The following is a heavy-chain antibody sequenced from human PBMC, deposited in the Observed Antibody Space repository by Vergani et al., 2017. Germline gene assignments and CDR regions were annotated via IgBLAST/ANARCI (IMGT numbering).Heavy chain of an antibody. D-gene: IGHD4-17*01. CDR2: IYWNDDK. J-gene: IGHJ2*01. Sequence: QITLKESAPTLVKPTQTLTLTCTFSGSSLSTNGVGVGWIRQPPGKALEWLAVIYWNDDKRYSPSLKSRLTITKDTSKNQVVLTMTNMDPVDTATYYCAQHYGDYRYFDLWGRGTLVTVSS. CDR3: AQHYGDYRYFDL. V-gene: IGHV2-5*01. CDR1: GSSLSTNGVG.